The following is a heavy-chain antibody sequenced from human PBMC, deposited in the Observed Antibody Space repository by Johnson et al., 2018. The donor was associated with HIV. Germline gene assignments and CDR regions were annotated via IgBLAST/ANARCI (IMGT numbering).Heavy chain of an antibody. Sequence: QMQLVESGGGVVQPGRSLRLSCAASGFTFSSYAMHWVRQAPGKGLEWVAVISYDGSTKYYADSVKGRFTISRDNSKNTLYLQMTSLRAEDTAVYYCWRDSAGFDIWGQGTMVTVSS. D-gene: IGHD6-19*01. CDR3: WRDSAGFDI. CDR2: ISYDGSTK. V-gene: IGHV3-30*04. CDR1: GFTFSSYA. J-gene: IGHJ3*02.